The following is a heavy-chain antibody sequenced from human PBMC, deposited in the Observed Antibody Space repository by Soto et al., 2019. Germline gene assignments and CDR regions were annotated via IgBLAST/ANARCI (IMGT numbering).Heavy chain of an antibody. V-gene: IGHV1-69*02. J-gene: IGHJ4*02. CDR1: GGTFSSYT. CDR2: IIPILGIA. CDR3: ARRGYSGYDLDY. D-gene: IGHD5-12*01. Sequence: QVQLVQSGAEVKKPGSSVKVSCKASGGTFSSYTISWVRQAPGQGLEWMGRIIPILGIANYAQKFQGRVTITADKSTSTAYRELSSLRSEDTAVYYCARRGYSGYDLDYWGQGTLVTVSS.